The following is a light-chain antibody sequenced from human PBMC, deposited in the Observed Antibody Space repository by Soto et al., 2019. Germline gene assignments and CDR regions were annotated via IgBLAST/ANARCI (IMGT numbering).Light chain of an antibody. CDR2: KAS. V-gene: IGKV1-5*03. CDR1: QSISSW. J-gene: IGKJ4*01. CDR3: QQYSSYSRT. Sequence: DIQMTQSPSTLSASVGDRVTITCRASQSISSWLAWYQQKPGKAPKLLIYKASSLESGVPSRFSGSGSGTEITLTISSLQPDDFATYYCQQYSSYSRTFGGGTKVEIK.